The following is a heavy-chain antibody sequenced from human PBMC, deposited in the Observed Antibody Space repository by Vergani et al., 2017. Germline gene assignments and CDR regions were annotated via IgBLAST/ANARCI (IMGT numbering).Heavy chain of an antibody. Sequence: EVQLVESGGGLVQPGRSLRLSCAASGFTFDDYAMHWVRQAPGKGLEWVSGISWNSGSIGYADSVKGRFTISRDNAKNSLYLQMNSLRAEDTALYYCAKSGFETKHYYYGMDVWGQGTTVTVSS. CDR1: GFTFDDYA. D-gene: IGHD3-9*01. J-gene: IGHJ6*02. V-gene: IGHV3-9*01. CDR2: ISWNSGSI. CDR3: AKSGFETKHYYYGMDV.